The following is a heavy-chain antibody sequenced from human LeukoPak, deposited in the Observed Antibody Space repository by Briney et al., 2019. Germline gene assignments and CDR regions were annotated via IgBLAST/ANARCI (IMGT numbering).Heavy chain of an antibody. V-gene: IGHV4-30-2*01. CDR1: GGSISSGGYS. CDR3: ASSYSSSWAGFDY. D-gene: IGHD6-13*01. CDR2: IYHSGST. J-gene: IGHJ4*02. Sequence: PSETLSLTCAVSGGSISSGGYSWSWIRQPPGKGLEWIGYIYHSGSTYHNPSLKSRVTISVDRSKNQFSLKLSSVTAADTAVYYCASSYSSSWAGFDYWGQGTLVTVSS.